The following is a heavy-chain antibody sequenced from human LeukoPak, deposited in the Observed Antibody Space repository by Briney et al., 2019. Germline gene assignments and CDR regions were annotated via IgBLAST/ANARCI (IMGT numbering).Heavy chain of an antibody. J-gene: IGHJ4*02. CDR1: GFTFSNAW. Sequence: GGSLRLSCAASGFTFSNAWMSWVRQAPGKGLEWVSAISGSGGSTYYADSVKGRFTISRDNSKNTLYLQMNSLRAEDTAVYYCAKAPYGSGDWGQGTLVTVSS. CDR3: AKAPYGSGD. CDR2: ISGSGGST. V-gene: IGHV3-23*01. D-gene: IGHD3-10*01.